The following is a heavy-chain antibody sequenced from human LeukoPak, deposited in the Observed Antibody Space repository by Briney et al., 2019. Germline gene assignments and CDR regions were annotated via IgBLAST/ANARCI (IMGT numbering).Heavy chain of an antibody. CDR3: ATPSGCGGDCYWSAHSYGMDV. CDR2: ISAYNGNT. J-gene: IGHJ6*02. V-gene: IGHV1-18*01. CDR1: GHTFTSYG. Sequence: ASVKVSCKASGHTFTSYGISWVRQAPGQGVEWMGWISAYNGNTNYAQKLQGRVTMTTDTSTSTAYMELRSLRSDDTAVYYCATPSGCGGDCYWSAHSYGMDVWGQGTTVTVSS. D-gene: IGHD2-21*02.